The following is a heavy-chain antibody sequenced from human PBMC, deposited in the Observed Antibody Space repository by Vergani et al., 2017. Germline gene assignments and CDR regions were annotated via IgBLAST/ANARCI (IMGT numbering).Heavy chain of an antibody. J-gene: IGHJ6*02. V-gene: IGHV3-30*18. CDR2: ISYDGSNK. CDR3: AKAEYYYGSGSYYTLDVSDLLYVMDV. D-gene: IGHD3-10*01. Sequence: QVQLVESGGGVVQPGRSLRLSCAASGFTFSSYGMHWVRQAPGKGLEWVAVISYDGSNKYYADSVKGRFTISRYNSKTTLYLQMYSLRAEDTAVYYCAKAEYYYGSGSYYTLDVSDLLYVMDVWGQGTTVTVSS. CDR1: GFTFSSYG.